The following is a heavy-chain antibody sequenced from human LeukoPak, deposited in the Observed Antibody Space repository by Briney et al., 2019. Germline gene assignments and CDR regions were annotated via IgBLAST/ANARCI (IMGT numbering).Heavy chain of an antibody. CDR1: GYTFTSYD. V-gene: IGHV1-8*01. D-gene: IGHD2-8*01. Sequence: ASVKVSCKASGYTFTSYDINWVRQATGQGLEWMGWMNPNSGNTGYAQKFQGRVTMTRNTSISTAYMELSSLRSEDTAVYYCARGPAYCTNGVCYTWYFDYWGQGTLVTVSS. CDR2: MNPNSGNT. CDR3: ARGPAYCTNGVCYTWYFDY. J-gene: IGHJ4*02.